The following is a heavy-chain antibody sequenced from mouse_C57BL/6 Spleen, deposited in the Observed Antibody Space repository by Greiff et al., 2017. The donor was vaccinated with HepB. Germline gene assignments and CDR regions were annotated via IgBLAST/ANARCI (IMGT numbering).Heavy chain of an antibody. Sequence: QVQLQQPGAELVKPGASVKMSCKASGYTFTSYWITWVKQRPGQGLEWIGDIYPGSGSTNYNEKFKSKATLTVDTSSSTAYMQLSSLTSEDSAVYYCASRAIYYDYDGYFDVWGTGTTVTVSS. CDR3: ASRAIYYDYDGYFDV. V-gene: IGHV1-55*01. CDR2: IYPGSGST. J-gene: IGHJ1*03. CDR1: GYTFTSYW. D-gene: IGHD2-4*01.